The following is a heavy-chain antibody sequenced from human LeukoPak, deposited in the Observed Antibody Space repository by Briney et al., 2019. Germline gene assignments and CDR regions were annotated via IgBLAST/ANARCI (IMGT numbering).Heavy chain of an antibody. Sequence: GASVKVSCKASGYTFTSYGISWVRQAPGQGLEWMGWISAYNGNTNYAQKLQGRVTMTTDTSTSTAYMELRSLRSDDTAVYYCARAARESYDFWSGYYVFDYWGQGTLVTVSS. CDR3: ARAARESYDFWSGYYVFDY. J-gene: IGHJ4*02. CDR1: GYTFTSYG. CDR2: ISAYNGNT. V-gene: IGHV1-18*01. D-gene: IGHD3-3*01.